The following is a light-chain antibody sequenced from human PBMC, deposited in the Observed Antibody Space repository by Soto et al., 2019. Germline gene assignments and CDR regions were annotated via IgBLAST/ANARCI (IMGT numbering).Light chain of an antibody. CDR3: GSWDSSLSAYV. J-gene: IGLJ1*01. Sequence: QSVLTQPPSVSAAQGQKVTISCSGSSSNIGGNSVSWYQQLPGTAPKLLIYDDNKRPSGIPDRFSGSKSGTSATLGITGFQTGDEADYYCGSWDSSLSAYVFGTGTKVTV. CDR2: DDN. CDR1: SSNIGGNS. V-gene: IGLV1-51*01.